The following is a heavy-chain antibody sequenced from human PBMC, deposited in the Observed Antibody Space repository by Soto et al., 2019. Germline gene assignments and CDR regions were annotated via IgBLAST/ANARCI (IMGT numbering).Heavy chain of an antibody. J-gene: IGHJ4*02. Sequence: ASVKVSCKGFGYSFMKYGINWVRQAPGQGLEWVGWISPYSGYTHSAQKFHGRLTLTTDTAASTAYMELRILRSADTALYYCAREASVLIPATQPSRFDSWGQGTLVTVSS. CDR1: GYSFMKYG. CDR2: ISPYSGYT. CDR3: AREASVLIPATQPSRFDS. D-gene: IGHD2-8*01. V-gene: IGHV1-18*01.